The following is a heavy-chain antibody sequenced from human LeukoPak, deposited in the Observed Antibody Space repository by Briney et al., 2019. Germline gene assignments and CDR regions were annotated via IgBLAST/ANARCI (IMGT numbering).Heavy chain of an antibody. CDR3: ARVGSSGYYLGGYFDY. V-gene: IGHV3-53*01. D-gene: IGHD3-22*01. CDR1: GVTVSSNY. J-gene: IGHJ4*02. CDR2: IYSGGST. Sequence: GGSLRLSCAASGVTVSSNYMSWGRQGPGKGLEWVSVIYSGGSTYYADSVQGRFTISRDNSKNTLYLQMNSPRAEDTAVYYCARVGSSGYYLGGYFDYWGQGTLVTVSS.